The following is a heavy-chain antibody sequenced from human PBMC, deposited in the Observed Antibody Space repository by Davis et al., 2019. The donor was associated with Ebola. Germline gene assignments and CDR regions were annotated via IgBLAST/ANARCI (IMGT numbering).Heavy chain of an antibody. CDR3: ARDVGAIPFDY. CDR2: INAGNGNT. CDR1: GYTFTSYA. J-gene: IGHJ4*02. V-gene: IGHV1-3*01. Sequence: ASVKVSCKASGYTFTSYAMHWVRQAPGQRLEWMGWINAGNGNTKYSQKFQARVTITGDTSASTAYMELSSLRSEDTAVYYCARDVGAIPFDYWGQGTLVTVSS. D-gene: IGHD1-26*01.